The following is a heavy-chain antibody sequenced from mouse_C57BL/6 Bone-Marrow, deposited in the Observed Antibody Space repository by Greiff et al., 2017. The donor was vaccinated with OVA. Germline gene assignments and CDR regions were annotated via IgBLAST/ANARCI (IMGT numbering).Heavy chain of an antibody. CDR3: ARASLYSNYGGAMDY. V-gene: IGHV5-16*01. D-gene: IGHD2-5*01. J-gene: IGHJ4*01. Sequence: VQLKESEGGLVQPGSSMKLSCTASGFTFSDYYMAWVRQVPEKGLEWVANINYDGSSTYYLDSLKSRFIISRDNAKNILYLQMSSLKSEDTATYYCARASLYSNYGGAMDYWGQGTSVTVSS. CDR2: INYDGSST. CDR1: GFTFSDYY.